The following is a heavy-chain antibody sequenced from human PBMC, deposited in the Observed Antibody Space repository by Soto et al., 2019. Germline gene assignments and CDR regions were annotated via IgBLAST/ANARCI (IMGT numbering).Heavy chain of an antibody. J-gene: IGHJ4*02. CDR3: ARDGVRWYYYDSSGYYYNY. Sequence: QVQLVQSGAEVKKPGASVKVSCKASGYTFTSYAMHWVRQAPGQRLEWMGWINAGNGNTKYSQKFQGRVTITRDTSASTAYMELSSLRSEDTAVYYCARDGVRWYYYDSSGYYYNYWGQGTLVTVSS. CDR1: GYTFTSYA. CDR2: INAGNGNT. D-gene: IGHD3-22*01. V-gene: IGHV1-3*01.